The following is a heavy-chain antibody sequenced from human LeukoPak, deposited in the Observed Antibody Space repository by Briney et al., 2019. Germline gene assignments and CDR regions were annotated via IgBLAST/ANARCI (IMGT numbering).Heavy chain of an antibody. CDR2: IVVGSGNT. V-gene: IGHV1-58*01. J-gene: IGHJ5*02. Sequence: ASVKVSCKASGFIFTSSAVQWVRQARGQRLEWIGWIVVGSGNTNYAQKFQERVTITRDMSTSTAYMELSSLRSEDTAVYYCAAGFNYDSSGYSWGQGTLVTVSS. CDR3: AAGFNYDSSGYS. D-gene: IGHD3-22*01. CDR1: GFIFTSSA.